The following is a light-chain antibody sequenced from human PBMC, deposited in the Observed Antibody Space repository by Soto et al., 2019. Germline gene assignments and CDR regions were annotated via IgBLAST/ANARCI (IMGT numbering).Light chain of an antibody. J-gene: IGLJ1*01. CDR2: EVS. Sequence: QSVLTQPASVSGSPGQSITISCTGASSDVGGYNYVSWYQQHPGKAPKLMIYEVSNRPSGVSNRFSGSKSGNTASLTISGLQAEDEADYYCNAAASSSTSYGYGTGTKVTV. CDR1: SSDVGGYNY. V-gene: IGLV2-14*01. CDR3: NAAASSSTSYG.